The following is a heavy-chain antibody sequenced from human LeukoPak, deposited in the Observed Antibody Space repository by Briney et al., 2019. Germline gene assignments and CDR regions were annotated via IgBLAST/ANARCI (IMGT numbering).Heavy chain of an antibody. V-gene: IGHV3-43*02. J-gene: IGHJ1*01. D-gene: IGHD3-22*01. CDR1: GFTFEDYA. CDR3: AKDRDTTGYEH. CDR2: VTGDGSST. Sequence: KAGGSLRLSCAASGFTFEDYAMHWVRQAPGKGLEWVSFVTGDGSSTYYADSVKGRFTISRDNSKNSLYLQMNSLKIEDTALYYCAKDRDTTGYEHWGQGTLVTVSS.